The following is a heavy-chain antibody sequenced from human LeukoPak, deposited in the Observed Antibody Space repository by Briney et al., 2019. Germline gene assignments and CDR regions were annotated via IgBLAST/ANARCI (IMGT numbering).Heavy chain of an antibody. Sequence: PGGSLRLSCAASGFTFSSYSMNWVRQAPGKGLEWVSSISSSSSYIYYADSAKGRFTISRDNAKNSLYLQMNSLRAEDTAVYYCARDRGHGDDGEVYWGQGTLVTVSS. CDR1: GFTFSSYS. CDR3: ARDRGHGDDGEVY. D-gene: IGHD4-17*01. V-gene: IGHV3-21*01. J-gene: IGHJ4*02. CDR2: ISSSSSYI.